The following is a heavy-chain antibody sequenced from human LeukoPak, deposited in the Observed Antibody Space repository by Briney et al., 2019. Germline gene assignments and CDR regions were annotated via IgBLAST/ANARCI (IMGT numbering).Heavy chain of an antibody. CDR3: ARAQSYYDY. D-gene: IGHD1-26*01. V-gene: IGHV3-48*02. CDR2: ISETSDII. Sequence: GGSLRLSCAASGFTFSTYNMNWVRQAPGKGLEWLSYISETSDIIYYADSVKGRFTISRDNAKNSLYLQMSSLRHEDTAVYYCARAQSYYDYWGQGTLVTVSS. CDR1: GFTFSTYN. J-gene: IGHJ4*02.